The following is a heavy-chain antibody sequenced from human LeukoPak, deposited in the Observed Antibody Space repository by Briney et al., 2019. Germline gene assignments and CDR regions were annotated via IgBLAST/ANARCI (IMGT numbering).Heavy chain of an antibody. J-gene: IGHJ4*02. CDR1: GGSFSGYY. CDR3: AGPHWVMVRGATHFDY. Sequence: SETLSLTCAVYGGSFSGYYWSWIHQPPGKGLEWIGEINHSGSTNYNPSLKSRVTISVDTSKNQFSLKLSSVTAADTAVYYCAGPHWVMVRGATHFDYWGQGTLVTVSS. V-gene: IGHV4-34*01. D-gene: IGHD3-10*01. CDR2: INHSGST.